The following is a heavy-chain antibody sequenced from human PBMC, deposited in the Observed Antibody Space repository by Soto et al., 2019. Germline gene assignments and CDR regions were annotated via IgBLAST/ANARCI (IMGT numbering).Heavy chain of an antibody. D-gene: IGHD5-12*01. J-gene: IGHJ4*02. CDR2: IYYSGST. CDR1: GGSISSYY. Sequence: SETLSLTCTVSGGSISSYYWSWIRQPPGKGLEWIGYIYYSGSTNYNPSLKSRVTISVDTSKNQFSLKLSSVTAADTAVYYCARGRDGYNLVLSVDYWGQGTLVTVSS. V-gene: IGHV4-59*01. CDR3: ARGRDGYNLVLSVDY.